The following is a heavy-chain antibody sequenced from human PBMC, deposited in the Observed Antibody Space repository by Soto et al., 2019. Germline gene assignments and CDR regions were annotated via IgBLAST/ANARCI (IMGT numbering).Heavy chain of an antibody. Sequence: EVQLVESGGGLIQPGGSLRLSCEASGFTVSSNYMSWVRQAPGKGLEWVSVIYSGGSTYYADSVKGRFTIARDNSKNTLYLQMNSLRAEDTAVYYCARDFPPDYYYGMDVWGQGTTVTVSS. CDR2: IYSGGST. CDR3: ARDFPPDYYYGMDV. V-gene: IGHV3-53*01. J-gene: IGHJ6*02. CDR1: GFTVSSNY.